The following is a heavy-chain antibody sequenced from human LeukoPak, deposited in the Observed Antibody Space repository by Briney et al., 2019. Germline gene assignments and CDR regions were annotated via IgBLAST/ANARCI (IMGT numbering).Heavy chain of an antibody. Sequence: SETLSLTCTVSGGSISGGDYYWGWIRQPPGKGLEWIGGVYYTGCTYYTPSLTSRVTVSVDTAKNHFFLKLRSVTAADKAVYFCARQSRTQEYFGTWGRGTQVTVSS. J-gene: IGHJ2*01. CDR2: VYYTGCT. CDR1: GGSISGGDYY. V-gene: IGHV4-39*01. D-gene: IGHD3/OR15-3a*01. CDR3: ARQSRTQEYFGT.